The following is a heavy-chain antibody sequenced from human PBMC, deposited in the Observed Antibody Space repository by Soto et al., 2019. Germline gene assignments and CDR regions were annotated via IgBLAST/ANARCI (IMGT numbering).Heavy chain of an antibody. J-gene: IGHJ5*02. CDR2: IYWDDDK. V-gene: IGHV2-5*02. D-gene: IGHD6-19*01. CDR1: GFSLSTSEVG. Sequence: QITLKESGPTLVKPTQTLTLTCTFSGFSLSTSEVGVGWIRQPPGKALQWLALIYWDDDKRYSPSLKSRLTITRDTSKNQVVLTMTNMDPVDTATYYCAHAPGIAVTTNWFDPLGQGILVTVSS. CDR3: AHAPGIAVTTNWFDP.